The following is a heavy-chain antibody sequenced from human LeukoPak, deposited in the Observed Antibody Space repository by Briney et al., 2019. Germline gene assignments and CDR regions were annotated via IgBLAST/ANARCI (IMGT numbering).Heavy chain of an antibody. CDR3: AELGITMIGGV. Sequence: GGSLRLSCEASGFNFKNYEMNWVRQAPGKGLEWVSYIDTSGSSMYYADSVKGRFTISRDNAKNSLYLQMNSLRAEDTAVYYCAELGITMIGGVWGKGTTVTISS. J-gene: IGHJ6*04. V-gene: IGHV3-48*03. D-gene: IGHD3-10*02. CDR2: IDTSGSSM. CDR1: GFNFKNYE.